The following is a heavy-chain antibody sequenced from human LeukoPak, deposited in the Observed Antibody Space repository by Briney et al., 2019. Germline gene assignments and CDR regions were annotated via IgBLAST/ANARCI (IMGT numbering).Heavy chain of an antibody. Sequence: SETLSLTCAVSGGSISSGGYSWSWIRQPPGKGLEWIGYIYHSGSTYYNPSLKSRVTISVDRSKNQISLKLSSVTAADTAVYYCARDSGYDRGIDYWGQGTLVTVSS. CDR1: GGSISSGGYS. V-gene: IGHV4-30-2*01. CDR3: ARDSGYDRGIDY. CDR2: IYHSGST. D-gene: IGHD5-12*01. J-gene: IGHJ4*02.